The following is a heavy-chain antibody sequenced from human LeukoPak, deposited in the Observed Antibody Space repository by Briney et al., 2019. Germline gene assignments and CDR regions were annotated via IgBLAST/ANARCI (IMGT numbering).Heavy chain of an antibody. CDR1: GGSISSYY. V-gene: IGHV4-59*01. J-gene: IGHJ6*02. Sequence: PSETLSLTCTVSGGSISSYYWSWIRQPPGKGLEWIGYIYYSGSTNYNPSLKSRVTISVDTSKNQFSLKLSSVTAADTAVYYCARLGGDYPYGMDVWGRGTTVTVSS. CDR2: IYYSGST. D-gene: IGHD2-21*02. CDR3: ARLGGDYPYGMDV.